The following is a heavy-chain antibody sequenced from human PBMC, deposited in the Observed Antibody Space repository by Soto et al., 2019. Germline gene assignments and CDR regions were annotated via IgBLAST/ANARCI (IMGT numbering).Heavy chain of an antibody. CDR3: ARDPRVSVYSSGWYYFDY. V-gene: IGHV1-69*06. D-gene: IGHD6-19*01. Sequence: SVKVSCKASGGTFSSYAISWVRQAPGQGLEWMGGIIPIFGTANYAQKFQGRVTITADKSTSTAYMELSSLRSEDTAVYYCARDPRVSVYSSGWYYFDYWGQGTLVTVSS. J-gene: IGHJ4*02. CDR2: IIPIFGTA. CDR1: GGTFSSYA.